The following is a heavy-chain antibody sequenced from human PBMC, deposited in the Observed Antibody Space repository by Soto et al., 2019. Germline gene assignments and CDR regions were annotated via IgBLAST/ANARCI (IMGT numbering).Heavy chain of an antibody. Sequence: GGSLRLSCAASGFTVSSYYMSWVRQAPGRGLEWVSVVYSTGSTYYADSVKGRFTISRDISKNMIYLQMDSLRAEDTAVYYCAREGMGFGYWGQGTLVTVSS. D-gene: IGHD1-26*01. J-gene: IGHJ4*02. CDR2: VYSTGST. CDR1: GFTVSSYY. CDR3: AREGMGFGY. V-gene: IGHV3-53*01.